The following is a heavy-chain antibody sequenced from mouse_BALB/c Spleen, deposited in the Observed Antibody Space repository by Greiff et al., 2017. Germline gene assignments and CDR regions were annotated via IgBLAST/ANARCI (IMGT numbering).Heavy chain of an antibody. Sequence: LVKTGASVKISCKASGYSFTGYYMPWVKQSHGKSLEWIGYISCYNGATSYNQKFKGKATFTVDTSSSTAYMQFNSLTSEDSAVYYCARSGNGNYAWFDDWGQGTLVTVSA. CDR1: GYSFTGYY. CDR2: ISCYNGAT. CDR3: ARSGNGNYAWFDD. V-gene: IGHV1S34*01. D-gene: IGHD2-1*01. J-gene: IGHJ3*01.